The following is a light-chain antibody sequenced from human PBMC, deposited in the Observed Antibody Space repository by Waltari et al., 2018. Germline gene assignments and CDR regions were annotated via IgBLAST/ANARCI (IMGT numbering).Light chain of an antibody. Sequence: DIVMTQSPLSLSVTPGEPSSISCRSSQSLLHGAGNTFLDWYLQQPGQSPQLLIYLVSNRASGVPDRFSGSGSRTDFTLKISRVEAEDVGVYFCMQARQTPWTFGQGTKVEIK. V-gene: IGKV2-28*01. CDR1: QSLLHGAGNTF. CDR3: MQARQTPWT. J-gene: IGKJ1*01. CDR2: LVS.